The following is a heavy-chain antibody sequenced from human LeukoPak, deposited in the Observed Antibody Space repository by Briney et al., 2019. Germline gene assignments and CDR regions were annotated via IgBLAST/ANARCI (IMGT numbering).Heavy chain of an antibody. V-gene: IGHV3-33*06. CDR1: GFTFNNYG. J-gene: IGHJ4*02. D-gene: IGHD3-22*01. Sequence: GRSLRLSCAASGFTFNNYGMHWVRQAPGKGLEWVAIVWYDGNTKYYADSVKGRFTISRDNSKNTLYLQMNSLRAEDTALYYCAKGPWPYYYDSSGYPLYFDYWGQGTLVTVSS. CDR3: AKGPWPYYYDSSGYPLYFDY. CDR2: VWYDGNTK.